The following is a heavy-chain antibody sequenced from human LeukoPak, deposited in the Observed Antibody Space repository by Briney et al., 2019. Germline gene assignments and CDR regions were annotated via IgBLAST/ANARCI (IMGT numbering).Heavy chain of an antibody. J-gene: IGHJ4*02. CDR3: ARVPYYYDSSGYWAIDY. D-gene: IGHD3-22*01. V-gene: IGHV4-34*01. CDR1: GGSFSGYY. CDR2: INHSGST. Sequence: SETLSLTCAVYGGSFSGYYWSWIRQPPGKGLEWIGEINHSGSTNYNPSLKSRVTISVDTSKNQFSPKLSSVTAADTAVYYCARVPYYYDSSGYWAIDYWGQGTLVTVSS.